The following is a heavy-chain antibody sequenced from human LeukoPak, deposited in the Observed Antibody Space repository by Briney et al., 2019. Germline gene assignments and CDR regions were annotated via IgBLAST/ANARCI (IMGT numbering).Heavy chain of an antibody. D-gene: IGHD2-8*01. CDR3: AREGKMVDY. CDR2: ISSSSGYI. CDR1: GFTFSTYS. V-gene: IGHV3-21*01. J-gene: IGHJ4*02. Sequence: GGSLRLSCAASGFTFSTYSMNWVRQAPGKGLEWVSSISSSSGYIYYADSMKGRFTISRDNAKNSLYLQMNSLRAEDTAVYYCAREGKMVDYWGQGTLLTVSS.